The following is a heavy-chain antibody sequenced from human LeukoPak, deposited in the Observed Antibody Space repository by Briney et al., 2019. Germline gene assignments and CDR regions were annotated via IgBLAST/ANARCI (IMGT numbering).Heavy chain of an antibody. Sequence: SETLSLTCTVSGGSISSSSYYWGWIRQPPGKGLEWIGSIYYSGSTYYNPSLKSRVTISVDTSKSQFSLKLSSVTAADTAVYYCARQRRDGFRDAFDIWGQGTMVTVSS. CDR2: IYYSGST. D-gene: IGHD5-24*01. J-gene: IGHJ3*02. CDR1: GGSISSSSYY. CDR3: ARQRRDGFRDAFDI. V-gene: IGHV4-39*01.